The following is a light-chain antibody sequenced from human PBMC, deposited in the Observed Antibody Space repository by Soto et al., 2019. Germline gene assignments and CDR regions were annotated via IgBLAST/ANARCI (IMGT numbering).Light chain of an antibody. CDR1: QRVSSSY. CDR3: QRYGSSPPFT. V-gene: IGKV3-20*01. J-gene: IGKJ2*01. CDR2: GAS. Sequence: EIVLTQSPGTLSLSPGERATLSCRASQRVSSSYLAWYQQKPGQAPRLLIYGASTRATGIPDRFSGSGSGTDFTLTISRLEPEDFAVDFCQRYGSSPPFTFGQGTKVEI.